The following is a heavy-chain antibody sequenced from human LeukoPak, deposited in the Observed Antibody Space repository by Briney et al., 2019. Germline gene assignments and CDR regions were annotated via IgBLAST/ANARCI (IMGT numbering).Heavy chain of an antibody. CDR1: GFTFSHFA. Sequence: GGSLRLPCAASGFTFSHFAVHWVRQAPGKGLEWVAVISYDGKKNYYADSAKGRSTLTRDDSANTLYLQMNSLRAEDTAVYYCVRGSKIRGVLPEGEFDYWGQGALVTVSS. D-gene: IGHD3-10*01. J-gene: IGHJ4*02. CDR3: VRGSKIRGVLPEGEFDY. V-gene: IGHV3-30*03. CDR2: ISYDGKKN.